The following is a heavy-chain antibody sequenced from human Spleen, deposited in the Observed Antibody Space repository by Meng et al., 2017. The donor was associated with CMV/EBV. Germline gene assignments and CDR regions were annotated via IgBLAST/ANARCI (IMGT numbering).Heavy chain of an antibody. CDR3: ARAADSSSWYYFDY. Sequence: VCGGSFSGNKWSWNRQAPGKGLEWIGEINNSGSNNNNPSIKSRVTISVDTSKNQFSLKLSSVTAADTAVYYCARAADSSSWYYFDYWGQGTLVTVSS. CDR1: GGSFSGNK. D-gene: IGHD6-13*01. V-gene: IGHV4-34*01. J-gene: IGHJ4*02. CDR2: INNSGSN.